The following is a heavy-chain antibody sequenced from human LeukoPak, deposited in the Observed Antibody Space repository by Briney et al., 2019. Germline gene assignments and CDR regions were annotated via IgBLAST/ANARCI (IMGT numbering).Heavy chain of an antibody. V-gene: IGHV4-39*01. Sequence: KPSETLSLTCTVTGGSISSSSYYWGWIRQPPGEGLEWIGSIYYSGSTYYNPSLKSRVTISVDTSKNQFSLKLSSVTAADTAVYYCARLGFGEYYFDYWGQGTLVTVSS. J-gene: IGHJ4*02. CDR3: ARLGFGEYYFDY. CDR2: IYYSGST. D-gene: IGHD3-10*01. CDR1: GGSISSSSYY.